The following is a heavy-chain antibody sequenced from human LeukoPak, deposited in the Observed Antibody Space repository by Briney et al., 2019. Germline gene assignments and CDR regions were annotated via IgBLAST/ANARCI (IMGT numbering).Heavy chain of an antibody. J-gene: IGHJ6*02. CDR3: ATSTGYCSSTSCSHGTHSTYYYYYGMDV. CDR2: INPSGGST. CDR1: GYTFTSYY. Sequence: GASVKVSCKASGYTFTSYYMHWVRQAPGQGLEWMGIINPSGGSTSYAQKFQGRVTMTRDTSTSTVYMELSSLRSEDTAVYYCATSTGYCSSTSCSHGTHSTYYYYYGMDVWGQGTTVTVSS. V-gene: IGHV1-46*01. D-gene: IGHD2-2*01.